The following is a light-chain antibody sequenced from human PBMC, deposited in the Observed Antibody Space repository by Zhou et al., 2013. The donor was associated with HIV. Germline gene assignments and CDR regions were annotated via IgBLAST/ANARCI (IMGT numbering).Light chain of an antibody. J-gene: IGKJ1*01. CDR3: QQYGGLPPWT. V-gene: IGKV3-20*01. Sequence: EIVLTQSPATLSVSPGEGATLSCRASQSIYNKLAWYQQKPGQAPRLLIYGASTRATGIPARFSGGGSGTDFTLIISRLEPEDFAVYYCQQYGGLPPWTFGQGTKVEIK. CDR2: GAS. CDR1: QSIYNK.